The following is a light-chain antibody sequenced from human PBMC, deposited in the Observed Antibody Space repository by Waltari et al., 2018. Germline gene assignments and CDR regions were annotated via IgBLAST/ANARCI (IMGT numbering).Light chain of an antibody. Sequence: QSVLTQSPSASGTPGQRVILSCSGSNSTTGSNYVYWYQHHPGAAPKLLIFDNNLRPSRVPDRFSGSKSGTSVSLAINGLRSEDEADYYCATWDDSLSVWLFGGGTKLTVL. CDR2: DNN. CDR1: NSTTGSNY. CDR3: ATWDDSLSVWL. V-gene: IGLV1-47*02. J-gene: IGLJ3*02.